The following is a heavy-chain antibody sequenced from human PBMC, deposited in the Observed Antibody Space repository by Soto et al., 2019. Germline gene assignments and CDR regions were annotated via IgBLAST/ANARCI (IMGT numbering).Heavy chain of an antibody. CDR3: VVRGSAFDI. D-gene: IGHD3-10*01. CDR2: ISRDGDVT. Sequence: GGSLRLSCSASGFTFSGDAVHWVRQAPGRGLQYVSGISRDGDVTQYADSVKGRFFISRDNSKNTLFLQMSGLRLEDTAVYYCVVRGSAFDIWGQGTKVTVSS. J-gene: IGHJ3*02. CDR1: GFTFSGDA. V-gene: IGHV3-64D*08.